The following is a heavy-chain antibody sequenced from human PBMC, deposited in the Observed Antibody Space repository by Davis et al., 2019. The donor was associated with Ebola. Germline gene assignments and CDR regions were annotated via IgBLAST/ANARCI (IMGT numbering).Heavy chain of an antibody. D-gene: IGHD3-22*01. Sequence: GGSLRLSCAASGFTFNIYAMSWVRQAPGKGLEWVSAISGSGGSTYYADSVKGRFTISRDNSKNTLYLQMNSLRAEDTAVYYCAKDNGRYYDSSGPLDYWGQGTLVTVSS. V-gene: IGHV3-23*01. CDR3: AKDNGRYYDSSGPLDY. CDR1: GFTFNIYA. J-gene: IGHJ4*02. CDR2: ISGSGGST.